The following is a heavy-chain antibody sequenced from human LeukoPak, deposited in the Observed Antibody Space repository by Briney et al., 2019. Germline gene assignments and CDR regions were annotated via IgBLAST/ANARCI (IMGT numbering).Heavy chain of an antibody. Sequence: PSETLSLTCSVSGGSISSYYWSWIRQPAGKAQEWLGRISTGGSANYNPSLQSRVTMSIDTSKSQFSLNLNSVTAADTAVYYCARDAFLGITMPVNWFDPWGQGTLVTVSA. CDR1: GGSISSYY. D-gene: IGHD1-14*01. J-gene: IGHJ5*02. CDR3: ARDAFLGITMPVNWFDP. V-gene: IGHV4-4*07. CDR2: ISTGGSA.